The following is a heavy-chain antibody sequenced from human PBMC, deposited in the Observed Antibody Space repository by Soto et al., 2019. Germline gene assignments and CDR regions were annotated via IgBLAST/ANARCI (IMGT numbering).Heavy chain of an antibody. V-gene: IGHV3-33*01. D-gene: IGHD2-15*01. CDR2: IWYDGSNK. CDR3: ARATDDIVVVVAPDY. CDR1: GFTFSSYV. J-gene: IGHJ4*02. Sequence: GGSLRLSCAASGFTFSSYVMHWVRQSPGKGLEWVAVIWYDGSNKYYADSVKGRFTISRDNSKNTLYLQTNSLRAEDTAVYYCARATDDIVVVVAPDYWGQGTLVTVSS.